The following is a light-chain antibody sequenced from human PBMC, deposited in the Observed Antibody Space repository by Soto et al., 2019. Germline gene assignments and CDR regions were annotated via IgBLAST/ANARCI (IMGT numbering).Light chain of an antibody. CDR2: GAS. J-gene: IGKJ2*01. CDR1: QSVASN. V-gene: IGKV3-15*01. CDR3: QQYHNWPPQYT. Sequence: EIVMTQSPASLSVSPGDGATLSCRASQSVASNVAWYQQKPGQGPRLLIHGASTRAVGVPARFSGSGSGTDFTLTISTLQPKDFAVSYCQQYHNWPPQYTFGQGTKLQIK.